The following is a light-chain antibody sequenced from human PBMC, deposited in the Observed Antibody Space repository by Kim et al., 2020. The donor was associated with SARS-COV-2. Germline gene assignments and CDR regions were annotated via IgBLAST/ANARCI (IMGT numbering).Light chain of an antibody. Sequence: RSWCPGAGATLSGRASQSVSSYVAWYQQKPGQAPRRLIYDASNRATGIPARFSGSGSGTDFTLTISSLEPEDFAVYYCQQRSNWYTFGQGTKLEI. CDR2: DAS. V-gene: IGKV3-11*01. J-gene: IGKJ2*01. CDR3: QQRSNWYT. CDR1: QSVSSY.